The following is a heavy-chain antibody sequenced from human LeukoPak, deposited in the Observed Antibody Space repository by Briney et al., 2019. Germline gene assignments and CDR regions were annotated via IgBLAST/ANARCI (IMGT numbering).Heavy chain of an antibody. D-gene: IGHD3-10*01. CDR1: GFTFIGSW. CDR2: IKEDGSEK. J-gene: IGHJ3*02. Sequence: GGSLRLSCAAPGFTFIGSWISWVSPAPGRGLEWGANIKEDGSEKYYVDSVKGRFTISRDNAKNSLYLQMNSLRAEDTAVYYCARDLLLWFGGQGAFDIWAKGQWSPSLQ. CDR3: ARDLLLWFGGQGAFDI. V-gene: IGHV3-7*01.